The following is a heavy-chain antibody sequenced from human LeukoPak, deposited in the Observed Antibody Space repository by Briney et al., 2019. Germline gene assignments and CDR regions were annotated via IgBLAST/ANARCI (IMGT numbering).Heavy chain of an antibody. V-gene: IGHV3-33*01. CDR2: IWYDGSNK. CDR3: ARARYYDSSGLTD. J-gene: IGHJ4*02. Sequence: PGGPLRLSCAASGFTFSNYGVHWVRQAPGKGLEWVAVIWYDGSNKYYADSVKGRFTISRDNSKNTVYLQMNSLRAEDTAIYYCARARYYDSSGLTDWGQGTLVTVSS. CDR1: GFTFSNYG. D-gene: IGHD3-22*01.